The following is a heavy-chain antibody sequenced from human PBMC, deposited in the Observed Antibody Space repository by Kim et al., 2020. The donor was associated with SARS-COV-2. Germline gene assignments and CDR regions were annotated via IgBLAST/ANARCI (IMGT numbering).Heavy chain of an antibody. CDR3: ARGEGITIFGVVIIGAFDI. V-gene: IGHV4-30-4*01. Sequence: SETLSLTCTVSGGSISSGDYYWSWIRQPPGKGLEWIGYIYYRGSTYYNPSLKSRVTISVDTSKNQFSLKLSSVTAADTAVYYCARGEGITIFGVVIIGAFDIWGQGTMVTVSS. J-gene: IGHJ3*02. CDR2: IYYRGST. CDR1: GGSISSGDYY. D-gene: IGHD3-3*01.